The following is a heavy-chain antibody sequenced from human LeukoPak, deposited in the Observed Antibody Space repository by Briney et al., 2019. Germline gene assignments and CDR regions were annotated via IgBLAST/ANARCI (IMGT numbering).Heavy chain of an antibody. CDR1: GFSFNTYS. J-gene: IGHJ4*02. Sequence: PGGSLRLSCTTSGFSFNTYSMSWVRQAPGKGLEWVSAINDDTPYYTDSVKGRFTISRDNAKNSLYLQMNSLRAEDTAVYYCARDRDDSSGYYSFDYWGQGTLVTVSS. D-gene: IGHD3-22*01. V-gene: IGHV3-69-1*01. CDR3: ARDRDDSSGYYSFDY. CDR2: INDDTP.